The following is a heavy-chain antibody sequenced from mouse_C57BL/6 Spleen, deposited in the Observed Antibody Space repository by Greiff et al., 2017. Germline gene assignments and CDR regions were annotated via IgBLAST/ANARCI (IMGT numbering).Heavy chain of an antibody. CDR1: GYTFTSYW. V-gene: IGHV1-69*01. CDR2: IDPSDSYT. Sequence: QVQLQQPGAELVMPGASVKLSCKASGYTFTSYWMHWVKQRPGQGLEWIGEIDPSDSYTNYNQKFKGKSTFTVDKSSSTAYMQLSSLTSEDSAVYYCARDGSSSYFDYWGQGTTLTVSS. J-gene: IGHJ2*01. CDR3: ARDGSSSYFDY. D-gene: IGHD1-1*01.